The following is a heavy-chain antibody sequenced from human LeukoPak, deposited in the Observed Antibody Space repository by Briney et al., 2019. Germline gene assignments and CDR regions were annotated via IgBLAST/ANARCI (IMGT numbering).Heavy chain of an antibody. V-gene: IGHV1-18*01. Sequence: ASVKVSCKASGYTFTSYGISWVRQAPGQGLEWMAWISAYNGNTNYAQKLQGRVTMATDTSTSTAYMELRSLRSDDTAVYYCARDTPEISDCSSTSCPGAFDIWGQGTMVTVSS. CDR2: ISAYNGNT. J-gene: IGHJ3*02. D-gene: IGHD2-2*01. CDR1: GYTFTSYG. CDR3: ARDTPEISDCSSTSCPGAFDI.